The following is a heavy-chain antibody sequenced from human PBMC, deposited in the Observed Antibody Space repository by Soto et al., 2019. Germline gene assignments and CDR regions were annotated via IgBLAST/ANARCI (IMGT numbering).Heavy chain of an antibody. Sequence: QVQLQESGPGLVKPSQTLSLTCTVSGGSISSGDYYWSWIRQPPGKVLEWIGYINYSGSTYYYPSLKRRGTISVDASKNQLSLKLSSVTAADTAVYYCARGDCTNGVCYFDLWGRGTLVTVSS. V-gene: IGHV4-30-4*01. J-gene: IGHJ2*01. CDR3: ARGDCTNGVCYFDL. CDR2: INYSGST. CDR1: GGSISSGDYY. D-gene: IGHD2-8*01.